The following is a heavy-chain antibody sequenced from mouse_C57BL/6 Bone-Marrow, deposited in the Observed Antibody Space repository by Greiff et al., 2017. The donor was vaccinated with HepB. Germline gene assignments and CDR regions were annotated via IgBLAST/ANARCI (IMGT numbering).Heavy chain of an antibody. CDR3: ARTTPCFDY. D-gene: IGHD2-13*01. CDR1: GYTFTSYG. J-gene: IGHJ2*01. Sequence: VKLMESGAELARPGASVKLSCKASGYTFTSYGISWVKQRTGQGLEWIGEIYPRSGNTYYNEKFKGKATLTADKSSSTAYMELRSLTSEDSAVYFCARTTPCFDYWGQGTTLTVSS. CDR2: IYPRSGNT. V-gene: IGHV1-81*01.